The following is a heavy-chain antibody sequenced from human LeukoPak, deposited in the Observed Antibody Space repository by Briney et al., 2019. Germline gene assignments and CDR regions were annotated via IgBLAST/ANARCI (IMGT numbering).Heavy chain of an antibody. Sequence: GGSLRLSCAASGFTFKSHSMNWVRQAPGKGLEWVSAISGSGHNTYYADSVKGRFTISRDNSKNTLYLQMNSLRAEDTAVFYCAKPDGDYVGQLDAYIWGQGTMVTVSS. V-gene: IGHV3-23*01. D-gene: IGHD4-17*01. CDR2: ISGSGHNT. J-gene: IGHJ3*02. CDR3: AKPDGDYVGQLDAYI. CDR1: GFTFKSHS.